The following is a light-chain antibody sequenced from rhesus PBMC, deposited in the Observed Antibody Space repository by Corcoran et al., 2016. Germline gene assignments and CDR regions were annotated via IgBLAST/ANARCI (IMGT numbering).Light chain of an antibody. CDR1: RRDIGAYNV. J-gene: IGLJ1*01. CDR3: SSQAVGGTFI. CDR2: EFS. Sequence: QAVLTQPRSVSGSPGQSVTISCTGARRDIGAYNVVSWYQQYPATAPKLMIYEFSERPSGVSDRFSGSESGNTASLTISGLQAEDEADYYCSSQAVGGTFIFGGGTRLTVL. V-gene: IGLV2-32*02.